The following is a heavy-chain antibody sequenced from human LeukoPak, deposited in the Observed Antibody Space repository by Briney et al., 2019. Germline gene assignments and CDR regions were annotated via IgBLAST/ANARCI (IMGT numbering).Heavy chain of an antibody. CDR1: GYTFTDFY. Sequence: GASVKVSCRASGYTFTDFYMHWVRQAPGQGLEWMGWINPNSGGTNYAQRFQGRVTMTRGTSISTAYMELSRLRSDDTAVYYCARADMSSDYTPNDYWGQGTLVTVSS. CDR3: ARADMSSDYTPNDY. CDR2: INPNSGGT. V-gene: IGHV1-2*02. J-gene: IGHJ4*02. D-gene: IGHD3-3*01.